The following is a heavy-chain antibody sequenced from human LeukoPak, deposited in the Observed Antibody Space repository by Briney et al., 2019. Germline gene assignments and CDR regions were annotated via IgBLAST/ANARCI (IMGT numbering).Heavy chain of an antibody. V-gene: IGHV3-73*01. CDR3: TIYGSGSLFYRY. Sequence: PGGSLRLSCAASGFTFSGSAMRWVRQASGKGLEWVGRIRSKANSYATAYAASVKGRFTISRDDSKNTAYLQMNSLKTEDTAVYYCTIYGSGSLFYRYWGQGTLVTVSS. CDR2: IRSKANSYAT. D-gene: IGHD3-10*01. CDR1: GFTFSGSA. J-gene: IGHJ4*02.